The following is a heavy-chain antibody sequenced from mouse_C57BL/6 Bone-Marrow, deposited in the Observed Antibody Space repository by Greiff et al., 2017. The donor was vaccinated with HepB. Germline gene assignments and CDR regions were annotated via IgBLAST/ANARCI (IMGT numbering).Heavy chain of an antibody. Sequence: EVQLQESGPGLVKPSQSLSLTCSVTGYSITSGYYWNWIRQFPGNKLEWMGYISYDGSNNYNPSLKKRISITRDTSKNQFFLKLNSVTTEDTATYYCARKNYGSSLYWYVDVWGTGTTVTVSS. CDR3: ARKNYGSSLYWYVDV. J-gene: IGHJ1*03. D-gene: IGHD1-1*01. V-gene: IGHV3-6*01. CDR2: ISYDGSN. CDR1: GYSITSGYY.